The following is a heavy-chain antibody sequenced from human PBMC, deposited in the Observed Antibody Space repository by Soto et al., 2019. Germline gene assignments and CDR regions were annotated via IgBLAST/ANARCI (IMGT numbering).Heavy chain of an antibody. J-gene: IGHJ4*02. CDR3: ARACSSNSCYDVFDY. V-gene: IGHV4-39*07. Sequence: SETLSLTCTVSGGSISSSSYYWGWIRQPPGKGLEWIGSIYYSGSTYYNPSLKSRVTISVDTSKNQFSLKLSSVTAADTAVYYCARACSSNSCYDVFDYWGQGTLVTVSS. CDR1: GGSISSSSYY. D-gene: IGHD2-2*01. CDR2: IYYSGST.